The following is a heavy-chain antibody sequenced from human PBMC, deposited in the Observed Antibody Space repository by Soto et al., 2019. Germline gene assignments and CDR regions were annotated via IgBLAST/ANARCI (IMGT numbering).Heavy chain of an antibody. CDR3: AREAPGEYDSSVYYNEVELDC. CDR1: GYMFTNYG. D-gene: IGHD3-22*01. CDR2: ISTYNGRT. J-gene: IGHJ4*02. Sequence: QVQLVQSGAEVKKSGASVKVSCKASGYMFTNYGISWVRQAPGQGLEWMGWISTYNGRTNYAQKFQGRVTMTTDTATSTDYMELRSLRSDDTAVYYCAREAPGEYDSSVYYNEVELDCWGQGTLVTVSS. V-gene: IGHV1-18*01.